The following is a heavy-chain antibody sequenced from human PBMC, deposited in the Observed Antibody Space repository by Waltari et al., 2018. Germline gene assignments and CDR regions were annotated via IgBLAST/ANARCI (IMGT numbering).Heavy chain of an antibody. CDR2: IYHSGST. CDR3: ARVYSLWFGELSSIFDY. CDR1: GYSISSGYY. J-gene: IGHJ4*02. V-gene: IGHV4-38-2*02. D-gene: IGHD3-10*01. Sequence: QVQLQESGPGLVKPSETLSLTCTVSGYSISSGYYWGWIRQPPGKGLEWIGSIYHSGSTYYNPSLKSRVTISVDTSKNQFPLKLSSVTAADTAVYYCARVYSLWFGELSSIFDYWGQGTLVTVSS.